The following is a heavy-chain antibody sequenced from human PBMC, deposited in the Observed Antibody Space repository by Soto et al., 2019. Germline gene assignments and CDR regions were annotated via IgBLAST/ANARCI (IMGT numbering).Heavy chain of an antibody. CDR3: ASLYGYSYGFGYYYYGMDV. CDR2: IIPILGTA. D-gene: IGHD5-18*01. Sequence: SVKVSRKASGGTFSRYPISWVRQATGQGLEWMGGIIPILGTANYAQKFQGKVTITADESTSTAYMELSSLRSEDTAVYYCASLYGYSYGFGYYYYGMDVWGQGTTVTVSS. V-gene: IGHV1-69*13. CDR1: GGTFSRYP. J-gene: IGHJ6*02.